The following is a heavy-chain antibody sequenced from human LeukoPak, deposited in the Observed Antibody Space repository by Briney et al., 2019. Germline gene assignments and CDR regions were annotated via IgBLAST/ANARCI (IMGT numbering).Heavy chain of an antibody. V-gene: IGHV3-30*18. Sequence: GGSLRLSCAASRFAFSNYGIYWVRQAPGKGLERVAVTSNDGSDKYCADSVKGRFTISRDNSNKTVYLQMNSLRAEDTAVYYCAKEGRYGDYFDYWGQGTLVTVSS. J-gene: IGHJ4*02. CDR3: AKEGRYGDYFDY. D-gene: IGHD4/OR15-4a*01. CDR2: TSNDGSDK. CDR1: RFAFSNYG.